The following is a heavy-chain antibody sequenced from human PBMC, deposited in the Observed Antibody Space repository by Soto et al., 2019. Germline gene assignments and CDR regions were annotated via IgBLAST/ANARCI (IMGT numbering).Heavy chain of an antibody. CDR1: GGTFSSYA. V-gene: IGHV1-69*13. CDR2: IIPIFGTA. J-gene: IGHJ3*02. D-gene: IGHD3-22*01. Sequence: GASVKVSCKAFGGTFSSYAISWVRQAPGQGLEWMGGIIPIFGTANYAQKFQGRVTITADESTSTAYMELSSLRSEDTAVYYCARGYYYDSSGYPPHAFDIWGQGTMVTVSS. CDR3: ARGYYYDSSGYPPHAFDI.